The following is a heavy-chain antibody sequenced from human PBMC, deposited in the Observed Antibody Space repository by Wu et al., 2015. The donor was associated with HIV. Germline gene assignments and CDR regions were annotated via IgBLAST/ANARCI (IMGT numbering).Heavy chain of an antibody. CDR1: GYTFTAYY. CDR3: LTAIDGIVY. D-gene: IGHD5-24*01. Sequence: QARLIQSTGEMKKPGASAKVSCTATGYTFTAYYVHWVRQAPGQGLEWMGCINPQSDDTKYAQKFQGRVTMTRDTSTNTAYMELSGLTFDDTAMYYCLTAIDGIVYWGQGPLVTVSS. CDR2: INPQSDDT. J-gene: IGHJ4*02. V-gene: IGHV1-2*02.